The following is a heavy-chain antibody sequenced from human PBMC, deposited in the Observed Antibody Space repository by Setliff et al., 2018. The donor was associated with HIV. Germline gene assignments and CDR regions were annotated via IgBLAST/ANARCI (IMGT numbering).Heavy chain of an antibody. Sequence: SETLSLTCAVSGESFNTYFWSWIRQPPGKGLEWIGQINHSGSTNYNTSLRSRVTISIGTSKNQFSLKLSSVTAADTAVYYCATGLIMAPDYWGQGSLVTVSS. D-gene: IGHD2-8*01. V-gene: IGHV4-34*01. CDR2: INHSGST. CDR3: ATGLIMAPDY. CDR1: GESFNTYF. J-gene: IGHJ4*02.